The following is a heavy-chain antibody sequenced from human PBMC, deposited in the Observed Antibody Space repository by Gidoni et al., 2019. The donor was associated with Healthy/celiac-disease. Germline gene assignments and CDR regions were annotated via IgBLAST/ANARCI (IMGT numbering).Heavy chain of an antibody. CDR1: GCTFSSYA. CDR2: IIPIFGTA. D-gene: IGHD3-3*01. CDR3: ARVVRNDFWSGYYTGPFDY. Sequence: QVQLVQSGAEVKKPGSSVQVSCKASGCTFSSYAISWVRQAPGQGLEWMGGIIPIFGTANYAQKFQGRVTITADESTSTAYMELSSLRSEDTAVYYCARVVRNDFWSGYYTGPFDYWGQGTLVTVSS. V-gene: IGHV1-69*01. J-gene: IGHJ4*02.